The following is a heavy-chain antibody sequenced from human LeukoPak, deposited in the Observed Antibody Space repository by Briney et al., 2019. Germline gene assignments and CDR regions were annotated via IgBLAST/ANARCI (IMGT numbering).Heavy chain of an antibody. CDR2: INPNSGGT. J-gene: IGHJ3*02. Sequence: ASVKVSCKASGYTFTGYYMHWVRQAPGQGLEWMGWINPNSGGTNYAQKFQGWVTMTRDTSISTAYMELSRLRSDDTAVYYCAREVLGAVHYYGSGSGAFDIWGQGTMVTVSS. D-gene: IGHD3-10*01. CDR1: GYTFTGYY. CDR3: AREVLGAVHYYGSGSGAFDI. V-gene: IGHV1-2*04.